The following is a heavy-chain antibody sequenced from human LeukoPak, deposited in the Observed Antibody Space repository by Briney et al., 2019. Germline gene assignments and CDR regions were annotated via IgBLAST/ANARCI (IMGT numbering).Heavy chain of an antibody. J-gene: IGHJ4*02. CDR2: IYSSGFT. CDR1: GASISGHY. CDR3: ARHMSSSWNFDY. D-gene: IGHD6-13*01. Sequence: SETLSLTCTVSGASISGHYWTWIRQPPGKGLEWIGYIYSSGFTNYNPSFSSRLTISFDTSSNQYSLNLRSMTAADTAVYYCARHMSSSWNFDYWGRGILVTVSS. V-gene: IGHV4-59*08.